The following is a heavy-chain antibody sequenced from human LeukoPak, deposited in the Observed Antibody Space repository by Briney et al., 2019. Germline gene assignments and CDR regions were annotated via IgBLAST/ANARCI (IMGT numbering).Heavy chain of an antibody. V-gene: IGHV4-4*07. CDR1: GGSFSSYY. CDR2: IYTSGST. J-gene: IGHJ4*02. CDR3: ARDFKGCSSTSCSPALDY. Sequence: SETLSLTCAVYGGSFSSYYWSWIRQPAGKGLEWIGRIYTSGSTNYNPSLKSRVTMSVDTSKNQFSLKLSSVTAADTAVYYCARDFKGCSSTSCSPALDYWGQGTLVTVSS. D-gene: IGHD2-2*01.